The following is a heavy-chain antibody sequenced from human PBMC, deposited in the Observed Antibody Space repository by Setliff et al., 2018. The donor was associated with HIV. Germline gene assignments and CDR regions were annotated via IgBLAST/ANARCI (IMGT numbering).Heavy chain of an antibody. Sequence: GESLKISCKASGYSFTGHWIGWVRQMPGKGLEWVGLIYPRNSDTKYNPAFQGQVTISVDKSITTAYLQETFTEAPDTAMYYCARGMVFTRRYDAFDIWGHGTLVTVSS. CDR2: IYPRNSDT. D-gene: IGHD2-8*01. V-gene: IGHV5-51*01. CDR1: GYSFTGHW. CDR3: ARGMVFTRRYDAFDI. J-gene: IGHJ3*02.